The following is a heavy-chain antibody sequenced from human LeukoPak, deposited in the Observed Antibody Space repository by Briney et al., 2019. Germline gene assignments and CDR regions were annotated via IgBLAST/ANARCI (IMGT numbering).Heavy chain of an antibody. J-gene: IGHJ4*02. Sequence: WESLSLTCTVSGGSIFSDYYYWGWIRQPPGKGLEWLGSFYFSGSTYYNPSLKSRVTISVDTSKNQFSLKLNSVTAADTAVYYCARHLYSSSRDPTFDYWGQGTLVTVSS. CDR3: ARHLYSSSRDPTFDY. V-gene: IGHV4-39*01. CDR1: GGSIFSDYYY. D-gene: IGHD6-13*01. CDR2: FYFSGST.